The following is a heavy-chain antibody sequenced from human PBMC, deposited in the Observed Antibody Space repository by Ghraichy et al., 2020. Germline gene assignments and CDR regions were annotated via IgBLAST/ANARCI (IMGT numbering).Heavy chain of an antibody. CDR3: AATRYGHYYDSSGRYYYYGMDV. CDR2: INHSGST. D-gene: IGHD3-22*01. Sequence: SETLSLTCAVYGGSFSGYYWSWIRQPPGKGLEWIGEINHSGSTNYNPSLKSRVTISVDTSKNQFSLKLSSVTAADTAVYYCAATRYGHYYDSSGRYYYYGMDVWGQGTTVTVSS. V-gene: IGHV4-34*01. CDR1: GGSFSGYY. J-gene: IGHJ6*02.